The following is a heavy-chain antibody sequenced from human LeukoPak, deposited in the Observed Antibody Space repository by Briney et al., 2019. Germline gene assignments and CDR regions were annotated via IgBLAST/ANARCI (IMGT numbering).Heavy chain of an antibody. V-gene: IGHV4-4*07. Sequence: SETLSLTCTVSGVSITSYYWSWIRQPAGKGLEWIGRIHTSGRTNYNPSLKSRVTMSVDTSKNQLSLKLSSVTAADTAVYYCARSEGAYYFDYWGQGTLVTVSS. J-gene: IGHJ4*02. CDR2: IHTSGRT. D-gene: IGHD4/OR15-4a*01. CDR3: ARSEGAYYFDY. CDR1: GVSITSYY.